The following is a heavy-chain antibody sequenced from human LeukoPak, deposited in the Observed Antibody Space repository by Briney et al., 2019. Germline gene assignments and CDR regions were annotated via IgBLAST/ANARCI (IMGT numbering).Heavy chain of an antibody. CDR1: GFTFSSYE. Sequence: GGSLRLSCAASGFTFSSYEMNWVRQAPGKGLEWVSYISSSGSTIYYADSVKGRFTISRDNVKNSLYLQMNSLRAEDTAVYYCASQDYRYYFDYWGQGTLVTVSS. D-gene: IGHD4/OR15-4a*01. V-gene: IGHV3-48*03. CDR3: ASQDYRYYFDY. J-gene: IGHJ4*02. CDR2: ISSSGSTI.